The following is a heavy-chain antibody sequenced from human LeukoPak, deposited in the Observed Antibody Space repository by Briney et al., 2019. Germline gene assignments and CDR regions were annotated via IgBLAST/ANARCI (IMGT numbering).Heavy chain of an antibody. CDR1: GFRLDSYW. Sequence: GGSLRLSSEASGFRLDSYWMTWVRQAPGKGLEWVADINEDGSKIYSLDSVKGRFTISRDNAKNSLSLQLNTLRAEDTAVYYCARWSHVSGRWFLDNWGRGTLVSVSS. V-gene: IGHV3-7*05. CDR3: ARWSHVSGRWFLDN. CDR2: INEDGSKI. D-gene: IGHD3-10*01. J-gene: IGHJ4*02.